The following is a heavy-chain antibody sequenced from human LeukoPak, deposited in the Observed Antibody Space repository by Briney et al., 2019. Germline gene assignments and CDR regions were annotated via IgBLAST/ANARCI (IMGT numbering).Heavy chain of an antibody. V-gene: IGHV4-59*08. CDR2: IYYSGST. CDR1: GGSISSYY. Sequence: SETLSLTCTVSGGSISSYYWSWIRQPPGKGLEWIGYIYYSGSTNYNPPLKSRVTISVDTSKNQFSLKLSSVTAADTAVYYCARQGEVGDYFDYWGQGTLVTVSS. J-gene: IGHJ4*02. D-gene: IGHD4-17*01. CDR3: ARQGEVGDYFDY.